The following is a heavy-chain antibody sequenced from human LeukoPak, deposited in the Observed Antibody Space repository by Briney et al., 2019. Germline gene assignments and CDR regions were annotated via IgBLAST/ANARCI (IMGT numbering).Heavy chain of an antibody. CDR1: GGSISRYY. J-gene: IGHJ4*02. CDR3: AVNYYDSSGYSENFDY. D-gene: IGHD3-22*01. V-gene: IGHV4-4*07. Sequence: PSETLSLTCTVSGGSISRYYWSWIRQPAGKGLEWIGRTYTSGSTNYNPSLKSRVTISVDKSKNQFSLKLSSVTAADTAVYYCAVNYYDSSGYSENFDYWGQGTLVTVSS. CDR2: TYTSGST.